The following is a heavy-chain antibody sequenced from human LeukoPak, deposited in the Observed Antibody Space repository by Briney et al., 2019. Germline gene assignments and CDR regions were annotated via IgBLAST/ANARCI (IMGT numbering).Heavy chain of an antibody. V-gene: IGHV4-30-2*01. CDR1: GGSISSGGYY. D-gene: IGHD6-13*01. CDR3: ARHEAYSSPPYYYYYGMDV. Sequence: SETLSLTCTVSGGSISSGGYYWSWIRQPPGKGLEWIGYIYHSGSTYYNPSLKSRVTISVDRSKNQFSLKLSSVTAADTAVYYCARHEAYSSPPYYYYYGMDVWGQGTTVTVSS. CDR2: IYHSGST. J-gene: IGHJ6*02.